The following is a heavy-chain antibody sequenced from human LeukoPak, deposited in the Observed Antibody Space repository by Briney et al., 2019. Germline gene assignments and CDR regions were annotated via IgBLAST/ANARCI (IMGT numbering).Heavy chain of an antibody. V-gene: IGHV4-4*07. CDR2: IYTRGST. Sequence: PSETLSLTCTVSGGSISSYYWSWIRQPAGKGLDWIGRIYTRGSTNDNPSLKSRVTMSVDTSKNQFSLKLSSVTAADTAVYYCAREVVGYYHYFDYWGQGTLVTVSS. D-gene: IGHD3-3*01. CDR1: GGSISSYY. CDR3: AREVVGYYHYFDY. J-gene: IGHJ4*02.